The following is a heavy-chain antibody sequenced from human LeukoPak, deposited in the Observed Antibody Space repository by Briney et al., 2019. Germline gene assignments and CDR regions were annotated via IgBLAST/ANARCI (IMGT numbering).Heavy chain of an antibody. D-gene: IGHD3/OR15-3a*01. CDR3: ARGDWNSDY. CDR2: INPNSGDT. V-gene: IGHV1-2*06. CDR1: GYTFTGYH. J-gene: IGHJ4*02. Sequence: GASVKVSCKASGYTFTGYHMHWVRQAPGQGLEWMGRINPNSGDTNYAQKFQGRVTMTRDTSKNQFSLKLSSVTAADTAVYYCARGDWNSDYWGQGTLVTVSS.